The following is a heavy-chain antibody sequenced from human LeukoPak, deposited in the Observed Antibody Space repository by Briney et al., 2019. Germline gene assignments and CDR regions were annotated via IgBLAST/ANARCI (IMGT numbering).Heavy chain of an antibody. CDR3: ARSLYSSSWYNWFDP. J-gene: IGHJ5*02. Sequence: ASVKVSCKASGYTFTSYGISWVRQAPGQGLEWMGGISAYNGNTNYAQKLQGRVTMTTDTSTSTAYMELRSLRSDDTAVYYCARSLYSSSWYNWFDPWGQGTLVTVSS. CDR2: ISAYNGNT. D-gene: IGHD6-13*01. CDR1: GYTFTSYG. V-gene: IGHV1-18*01.